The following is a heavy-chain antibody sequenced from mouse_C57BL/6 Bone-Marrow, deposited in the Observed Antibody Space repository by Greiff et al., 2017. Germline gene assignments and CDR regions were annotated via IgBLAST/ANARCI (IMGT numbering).Heavy chain of an antibody. V-gene: IGHV5-9-1*02. J-gene: IGHJ4*01. Sequence: EVNVVESGEGLVKPGGSLKLSCAASGFTFSSYAMSWVRQTPEQRLEWVAYISSGGDYIYYADTVKGRFTISRDNARNTLYLQMSSLKSEDTAMYYCTRDYSNYEREMDYWGQGTSVTVSS. CDR2: ISSGGDYI. CDR1: GFTFSSYA. D-gene: IGHD2-5*01. CDR3: TRDYSNYEREMDY.